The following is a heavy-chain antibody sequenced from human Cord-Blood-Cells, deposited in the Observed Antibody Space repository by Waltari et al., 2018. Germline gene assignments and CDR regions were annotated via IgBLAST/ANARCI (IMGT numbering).Heavy chain of an antibody. CDR1: GFSLSNARMG. Sequence: QVTLKESGPVLVKPTETLTLTCTVSGFSLSNARMGVSWIRQPPGKALEWLAHIFANDEKSYSTSLKSMLTISKDTSKSQVVLTMTNMDPVDTATYYCARIRVGSYYAFDIWGQGTMVTVSS. V-gene: IGHV2-26*01. J-gene: IGHJ3*02. CDR2: IFANDEK. D-gene: IGHD1-26*01. CDR3: ARIRVGSYYAFDI.